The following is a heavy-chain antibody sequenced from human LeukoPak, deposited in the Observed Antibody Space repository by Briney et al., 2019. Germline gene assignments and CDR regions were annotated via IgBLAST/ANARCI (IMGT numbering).Heavy chain of an antibody. J-gene: IGHJ4*02. CDR3: ARVGYNYGLDN. Sequence: PGGSLRLSCAASGFTFSTYWMHWVRQAPGKGLVWVSRINSDGSGTSYADSVNGRFTISRDNARDTLYLQMNSLRAEDTAIYYCARVGYNYGLDNWGQGTLVTVSS. CDR1: GFTFSTYW. CDR2: INSDGSGT. V-gene: IGHV3-74*01. D-gene: IGHD5-18*01.